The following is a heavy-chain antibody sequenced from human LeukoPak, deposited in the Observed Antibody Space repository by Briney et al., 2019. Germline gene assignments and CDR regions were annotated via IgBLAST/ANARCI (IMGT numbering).Heavy chain of an antibody. V-gene: IGHV4-31*03. D-gene: IGHD2-8*02. CDR3: AGHHPRNTVDF. J-gene: IGHJ4*02. CDR1: GGSINSGGYY. CDR2: IYYSGGT. Sequence: SQTLSLTCTVSGGSINSGGYYWSWIRQHPGRGLEWIGYIYYSGGTYYNPSIRSRATISQDTSKNQFSLKLSSVTAADTAVYYCAGHHPRNTVDFWGQGTLVTVSS.